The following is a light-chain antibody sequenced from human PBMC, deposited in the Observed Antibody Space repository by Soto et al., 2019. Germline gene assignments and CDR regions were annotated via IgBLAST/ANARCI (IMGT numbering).Light chain of an antibody. CDR3: QQSYSTPYT. Sequence: DIQMTQSPSSLSASVGDRVTITCRASQRISSYLNWYQQKPGKAPELLIYAASSLQSGVPSRFSGSRSGTDFTLTISSLQPEDFATYYCQQSYSTPYTVAQGTTVDTK. CDR1: QRISSY. CDR2: AAS. J-gene: IGKJ2*01. V-gene: IGKV1-39*01.